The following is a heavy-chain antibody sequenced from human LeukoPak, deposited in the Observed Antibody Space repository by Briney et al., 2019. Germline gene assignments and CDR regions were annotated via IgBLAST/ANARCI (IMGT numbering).Heavy chain of an antibody. Sequence: GGSLRLSCAASGLTLSNYWMTRVRQAPGKGLEWVANIKQDGSEKYYVDSARGRFTISRDNAKNSLYLHMNSLRAEDTAVYYCARDEHQYYSESSGRFDYWGQGTLVTVSS. CDR1: GLTLSNYW. CDR2: IKQDGSEK. CDR3: ARDEHQYYSESSGRFDY. V-gene: IGHV3-7*04. J-gene: IGHJ4*02. D-gene: IGHD3-22*01.